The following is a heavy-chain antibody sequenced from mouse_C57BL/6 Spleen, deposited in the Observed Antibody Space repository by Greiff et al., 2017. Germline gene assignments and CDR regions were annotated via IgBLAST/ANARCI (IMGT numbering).Heavy chain of an antibody. D-gene: IGHD2-10*02. V-gene: IGHV1-53*01. Sequence: QVQLQQPGTELVKPGASVKLSCKASGYTFTSYWMHWVKQRPGQGLEWIGNINPSNGGTNYNEKFKSKATLTVDKSSSTAYMQLSSLTSEDSAVYDCARWYGNYVKYYAMDYWGQGTSVTVSS. J-gene: IGHJ4*01. CDR3: ARWYGNYVKYYAMDY. CDR2: INPSNGGT. CDR1: GYTFTSYW.